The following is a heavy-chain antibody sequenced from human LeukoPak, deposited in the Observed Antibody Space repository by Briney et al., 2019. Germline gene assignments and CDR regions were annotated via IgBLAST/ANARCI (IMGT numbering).Heavy chain of an antibody. CDR3: ARRDILTGYRDAFDI. CDR1: GYSFTSYW. J-gene: IGHJ3*02. D-gene: IGHD3-9*01. CDR2: IYPGDSDT. Sequence: GESLKSSCKGSGYSFTSYWIGWVRQMPGKGLEWMGIIYPGDSDTRYSPSFQGQVTISADKSISTAYLQWSSLEASDTAMYYCARRDILTGYRDAFDIWDQGTMVTVSS. V-gene: IGHV5-51*01.